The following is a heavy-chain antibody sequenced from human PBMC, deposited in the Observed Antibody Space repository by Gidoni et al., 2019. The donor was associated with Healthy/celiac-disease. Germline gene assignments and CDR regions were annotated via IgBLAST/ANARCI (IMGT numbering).Heavy chain of an antibody. CDR2: IYYSGST. CDR3: ARGFGSSSWYPENWFDP. V-gene: IGHV4-59*01. D-gene: IGHD6-13*01. Sequence: QVQLQESGPGLVKPSETLSLTCTVSGGSISSYYWSWIRQPPGKGLAWIGYIYYSGSTNYNPSLKSRVTISVDTSKNQFSLKLSSVTAADTAVYYCARGFGSSSWYPENWFDPWGQGTLVTVSS. CDR1: GGSISSYY. J-gene: IGHJ5*02.